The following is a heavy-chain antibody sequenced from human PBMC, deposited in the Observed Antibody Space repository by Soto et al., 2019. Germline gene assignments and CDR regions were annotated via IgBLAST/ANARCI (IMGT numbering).Heavy chain of an antibody. CDR2: INAGNGNT. CDR3: ARETNYDFWSDYYLGFDY. Sequence: GASVKVSCKASGYTFTSYAMHWVRQAPGQRPEWMGWINAGNGNTKYSQKFQGRVSMTTDTSTSTAYMELRSLRSDDTAVYYCARETNYDFWSDYYLGFDYWGQGTLVTVSS. CDR1: GYTFTSYA. D-gene: IGHD3-3*01. V-gene: IGHV1-3*01. J-gene: IGHJ4*02.